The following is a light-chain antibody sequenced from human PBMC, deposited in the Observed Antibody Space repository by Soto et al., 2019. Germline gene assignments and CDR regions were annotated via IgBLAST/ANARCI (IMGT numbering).Light chain of an antibody. J-gene: IGKJ1*01. V-gene: IGKV1-5*01. Sequence: DIQMTQSPSTLSASVGDRVSITCRASQSLSTKLAWFQQKPGKAPKLLIYDASSLESGVPSRFIGSGSGTEFTRSISSLQPDDVANYYCQQYNSYWTYGQGPKVEIK. CDR1: QSLSTK. CDR3: QQYNSYWT. CDR2: DAS.